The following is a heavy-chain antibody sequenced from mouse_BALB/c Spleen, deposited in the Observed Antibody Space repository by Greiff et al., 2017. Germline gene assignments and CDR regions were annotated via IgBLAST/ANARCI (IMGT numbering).Heavy chain of an antibody. CDR3: ARASTMITSYYFDY. CDR2: ISNLAYSI. D-gene: IGHD2-4*01. CDR1: GFTFSDYG. J-gene: IGHJ3*01. V-gene: IGHV5-15*02. Sequence: EVMLVESGGGLVQPGGSRKLSCAASGFTFSDYGMAWVRQAPGKGPEWVAFISNLAYSIYYADTVTGRFTISRENAKNTLYLEMSSLRSEDTAMYYCARASTMITSYYFDYWGQGTLVTVSA.